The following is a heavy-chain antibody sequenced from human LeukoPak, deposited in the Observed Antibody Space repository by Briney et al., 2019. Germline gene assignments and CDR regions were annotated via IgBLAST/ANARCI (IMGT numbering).Heavy chain of an antibody. CDR3: ARGGYYYYSMDV. CDR1: GGSVSSTIYY. J-gene: IGHJ6*02. Sequence: SETLSLTCTVSGGSVSSTIYYWGWIRQPPGKGLEWLGNIYSGGSTSYNPSLKSRVTIPVDTSKNQFSLKLSSVTAADTAVYHCARGGYYYYSMDVWGQGTTVTVSS. V-gene: IGHV4-39*01. CDR2: IYSGGST.